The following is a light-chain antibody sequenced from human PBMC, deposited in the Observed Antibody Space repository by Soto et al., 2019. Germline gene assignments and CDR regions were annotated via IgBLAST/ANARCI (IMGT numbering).Light chain of an antibody. CDR1: QSVSNY. Sequence: EIVLTQSPGTLSLSPGERDTLSCRASQSVSNYLAWYQRKPGQAPRLLIYGASSRATGIPDRFSGSGSGTDFTLTISRLEPEDFAVYYCHQYGGSPQTFGQGTK. CDR3: HQYGGSPQT. CDR2: GAS. J-gene: IGKJ1*01. V-gene: IGKV3-20*01.